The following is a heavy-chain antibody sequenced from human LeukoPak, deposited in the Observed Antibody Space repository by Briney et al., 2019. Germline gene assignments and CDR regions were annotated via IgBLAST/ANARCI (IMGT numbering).Heavy chain of an antibody. D-gene: IGHD6-19*01. CDR1: GFTVSTYA. CDR3: AKDQGDYSSGWSIFDY. V-gene: IGHV3-23*01. CDR2: ISGRGGRT. Sequence: PGGSLRLSCAASGFTVSTYAMSWVRQAPGKGLGWVSGISGRGGRTYYADSVKGRFTISRDNSKNTLYLQMNRLRAEDTAVYYCAKDQGDYSSGWSIFDYWGQGSLVTVSS. J-gene: IGHJ4*02.